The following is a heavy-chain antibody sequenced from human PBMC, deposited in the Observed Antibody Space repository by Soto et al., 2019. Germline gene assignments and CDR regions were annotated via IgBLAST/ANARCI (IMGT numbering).Heavy chain of an antibody. D-gene: IGHD3-22*01. CDR1: GGSISSGGYY. Sequence: QVQLQESGPGLVKPSQTLSLTCTVSGGSISSGGYYWSWIRQHPGKGLEWIGYIYYSGSTYYNPSLKSRVTISVDTSKNQFSLKLSSVTAADTAVYYCARDYYYDSSGCDAFDIWGQGTMVTVSS. J-gene: IGHJ3*02. CDR2: IYYSGST. CDR3: ARDYYYDSSGCDAFDI. V-gene: IGHV4-31*03.